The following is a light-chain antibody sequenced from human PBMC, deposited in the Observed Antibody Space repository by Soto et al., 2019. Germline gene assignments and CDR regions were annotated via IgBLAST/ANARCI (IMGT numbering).Light chain of an antibody. CDR3: QQYGSSPRT. CDR1: QSVSSSY. CDR2: GAS. V-gene: IGKV3-20*01. J-gene: IGKJ1*01. Sequence: EIVLTQSPGTLSLSPGERATLSCSASQSVSSSYLAWYQQKPGQAPRLLIYGASSRATGIADRFSGSWSGTDFTLTISRLEPEDFAVYYCQQYGSSPRTCGQGTKVEIK.